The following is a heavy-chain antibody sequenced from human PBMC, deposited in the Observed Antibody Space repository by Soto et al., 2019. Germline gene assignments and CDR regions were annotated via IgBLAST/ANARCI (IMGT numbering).Heavy chain of an antibody. CDR3: ARGGNDVPH. J-gene: IGHJ4*02. D-gene: IGHD3-16*01. CDR2: IIPVFGTA. Sequence: QVQLVQSGAEVKKPGSSVKVSCTAYVGTFSSYAISWVRQAPGQGLECMGGIIPVFGTANYAQKYQGRVTINADESKSTVYMELSSLRSEDTAVYYCARGGNDVPHWGQGTLVTVSS. V-gene: IGHV1-69*01. CDR1: VGTFSSYA.